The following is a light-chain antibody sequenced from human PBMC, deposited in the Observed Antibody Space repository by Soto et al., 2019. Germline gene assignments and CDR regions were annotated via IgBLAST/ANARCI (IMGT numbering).Light chain of an antibody. Sequence: QLVLTQPPSASGTPGQWVTISCSGSTSNIGSNYVYWYQQLPGTAPKLLIYRNNQRPSGVPDRFSGSKSGTSASLAISGRRSDDEADYFCATWDDSLNGFYVFGTGTKLTVL. J-gene: IGLJ1*01. V-gene: IGLV1-47*01. CDR1: TSNIGSNY. CDR2: RNN. CDR3: ATWDDSLNGFYV.